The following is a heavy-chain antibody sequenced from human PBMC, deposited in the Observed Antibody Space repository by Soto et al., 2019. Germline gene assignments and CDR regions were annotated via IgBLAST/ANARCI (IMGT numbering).Heavy chain of an antibody. CDR1: GGFVSSGSYY. J-gene: IGHJ3*02. D-gene: IGHD1-1*01. CDR3: ARVERGTATTVVDAFDI. CDR2: MSHSGGT. V-gene: IGHV4-34*01. Sequence: QAQLQQWGAGLLKPSETLSLTCAVYGGFVSSGSYYWSWIRQPPGKGLEWIGEMSHSGGTHFNPSLKTRVTISVDTSKNQFSLNMSSVTAADTALYYCARVERGTATTVVDAFDIWGPGTMVTVSS.